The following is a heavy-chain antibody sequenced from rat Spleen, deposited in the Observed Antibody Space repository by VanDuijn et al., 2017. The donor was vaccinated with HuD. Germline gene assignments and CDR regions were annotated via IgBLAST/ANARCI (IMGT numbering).Heavy chain of an antibody. CDR3: ARGPYDCYPYTYVMDA. CDR1: GFTFSNYG. Sequence: EVQLVESGGGLVQPGRSLKLSCAASGFTFSNYGMAWVRQAPTKGLEWVATISYDGSSTYYRDSVKGRFTISRDNAKSTLYLQMDSLRSEDTATYYWARGPYDCYPYTYVMDAWGQGASVTVSS. J-gene: IGHJ4*01. D-gene: IGHD1-12*03. CDR2: ISYDGSST. V-gene: IGHV5-29*01.